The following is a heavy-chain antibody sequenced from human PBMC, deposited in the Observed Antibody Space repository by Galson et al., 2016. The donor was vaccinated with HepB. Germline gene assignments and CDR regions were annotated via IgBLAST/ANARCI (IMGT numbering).Heavy chain of an antibody. D-gene: IGHD3-10*01. J-gene: IGHJ3*01. V-gene: IGHV3-48*03. CDR2: ISSTGGTI. Sequence: SLRLSCAASGFIFKSYEMDWVRQAPGQGLEWLSYISSTGGTIFYSDSVRGRFTISRDNAKNSLFLQMNSLRIEDTALYYCVRAWRGGKLDSWGQGTVVTVSS. CDR3: VRAWRGGKLDS. CDR1: GFIFKSYE.